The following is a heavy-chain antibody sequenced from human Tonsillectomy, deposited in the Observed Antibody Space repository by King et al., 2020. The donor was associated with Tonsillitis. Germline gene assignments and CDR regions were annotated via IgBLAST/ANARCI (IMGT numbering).Heavy chain of an antibody. D-gene: IGHD2-21*02. CDR2: IYHRGST. J-gene: IGHJ4*02. CDR3: ARMAVTAFDY. CDR1: GYSISSGHY. V-gene: IGHV4-38-2*02. Sequence: VQLQESGPGLVKPSETLSLTCTVSGYSISSGHYWGWIRQPPGKGLEWIASIYHRGSTYFNPSLNSRVTISVDTSKNQFSLKLKSVTAADTAVYYCARMAVTAFDYWGRGTLVTVSS.